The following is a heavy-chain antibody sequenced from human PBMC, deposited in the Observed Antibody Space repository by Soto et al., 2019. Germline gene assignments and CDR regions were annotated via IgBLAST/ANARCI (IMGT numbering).Heavy chain of an antibody. J-gene: IGHJ4*02. Sequence: QVQLVQSGAEVKKPGASVKVSCKASGYTFTSYAMHWVRQAPGQRLEWMGWINAGNGNTKYSQKFQGRVTITSDTPASTAYMEPSSLRSEDTAVYYCARGRRDGYNYGGFDYWGQGTLVTVSS. CDR2: INAGNGNT. D-gene: IGHD5-12*01. CDR3: ARGRRDGYNYGGFDY. V-gene: IGHV1-3*01. CDR1: GYTFTSYA.